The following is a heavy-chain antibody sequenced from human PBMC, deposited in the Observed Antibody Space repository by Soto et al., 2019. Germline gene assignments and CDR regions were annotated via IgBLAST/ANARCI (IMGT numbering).Heavy chain of an antibody. Sequence: QVQLVQSGAEVKKPGSSVRVSCKASGGINWVRQAPGHGLEWMGGFMPLFGTADYAQRFQGRVTITADELTTTSYMELRSLSSEDTAVFYWANRAYCGGDFLAFDVWAKGHRSPSLQ. CDR1: GG. CDR2: FMPLFGTA. V-gene: IGHV1-69*01. CDR3: ANRAYCGGDFLAFDV. D-gene: IGHD2-21*02. J-gene: IGHJ3*01.